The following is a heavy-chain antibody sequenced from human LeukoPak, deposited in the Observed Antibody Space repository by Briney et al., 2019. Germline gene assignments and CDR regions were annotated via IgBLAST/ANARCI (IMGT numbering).Heavy chain of an antibody. J-gene: IGHJ5*02. CDR2: IYYSGST. Sequence: SETLSLTCTVSGGSISSSSYYWGWIRQPPGKGLEWIGSIYYSGSTYYNPSLKSRVTISVDTSKNQFSLTLSSVTAADTAVYYCARDREGYCSGGSCYGRVYNWFYPWGQGTLVTVSS. V-gene: IGHV4-39*02. D-gene: IGHD2-15*01. CDR1: GGSISSSSYY. CDR3: ARDREGYCSGGSCYGRVYNWFYP.